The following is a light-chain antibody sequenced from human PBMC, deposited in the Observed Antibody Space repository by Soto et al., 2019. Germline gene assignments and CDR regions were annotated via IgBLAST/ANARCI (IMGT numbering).Light chain of an antibody. J-gene: IGKJ5*01. CDR1: QSVSSN. CDR2: GAY. V-gene: IGKV3-15*01. Sequence: EIVLTQSPGTLSLSPVERATLSCRASQSVSSNLAWYQQKPGQAPRLLIYGAYTRAAGVPARFSGSGSGTEFTLTITSLQSEDIALYYCQQYNIWPPITFGQGTRLEIK. CDR3: QQYNIWPPIT.